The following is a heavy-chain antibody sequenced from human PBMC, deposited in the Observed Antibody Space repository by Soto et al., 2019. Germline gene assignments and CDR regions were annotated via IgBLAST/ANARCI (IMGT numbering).Heavy chain of an antibody. D-gene: IGHD4-4*01. Sequence: ASVKVSCKASGFVSTNYNFHWVRQAPGQSLEWMGRINAANGNTQYSQNFQGRVTFTSDASASTAFMELTNLRIEDKAMYYCATDNGSNWRLWGQGTLVTVSS. J-gene: IGHJ4*02. CDR3: ATDNGSNWRL. CDR1: GFVSTNYN. CDR2: INAANGNT. V-gene: IGHV1-3*01.